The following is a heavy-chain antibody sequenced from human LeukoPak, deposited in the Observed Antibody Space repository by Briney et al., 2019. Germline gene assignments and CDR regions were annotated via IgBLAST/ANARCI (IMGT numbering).Heavy chain of an antibody. Sequence: PGGSLRLSCVASGFTFSSYSMNWVRQAPGKGLEWVSSMSSSSTYIYFADSVKGRFTISRDNAKNSLYLQMNSLRVEDTAVYYRARDRGYCSSTSCLNWFDPWGQGTLVTVSS. V-gene: IGHV3-21*01. CDR1: GFTFSSYS. CDR2: MSSSSTYI. D-gene: IGHD2-2*01. J-gene: IGHJ5*02. CDR3: ARDRGYCSSTSCLNWFDP.